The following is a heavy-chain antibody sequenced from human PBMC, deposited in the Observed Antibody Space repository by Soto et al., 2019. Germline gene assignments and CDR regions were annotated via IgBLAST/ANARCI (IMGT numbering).Heavy chain of an antibody. J-gene: IGHJ4*02. CDR3: ATHTRDGYNDEYYFDY. D-gene: IGHD2-21*01. Sequence: PGGSLRLSCAASGFTFSGSAMLWVRQTSGKGLEWVGRIRSKANSYATEYPASVKGRFTISRDDLKNTAYLQMNSLKAEDTAVYYCATHTRDGYNDEYYFDYWGRGTLVTVSS. V-gene: IGHV3-73*01. CDR1: GFTFSGSA. CDR2: IRSKANSYAT.